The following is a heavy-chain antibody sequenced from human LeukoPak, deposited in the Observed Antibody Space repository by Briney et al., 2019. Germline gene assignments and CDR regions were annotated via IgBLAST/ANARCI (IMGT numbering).Heavy chain of an antibody. CDR3: ARMTTGHDY. V-gene: IGHV4-34*01. D-gene: IGHD4-17*01. J-gene: IGHJ4*02. CDR2: INHSGYT. Sequence: SSETRSLTCAVSGVSFNDYYWSWIRQTPGKGLEWIGEINHSGYTNDSPSLKSRVTLSIDTSRKQFSLNLRSVTVADTGIYYCARMTTGHDYWGQGTLVTVSS. CDR1: GVSFNDYY.